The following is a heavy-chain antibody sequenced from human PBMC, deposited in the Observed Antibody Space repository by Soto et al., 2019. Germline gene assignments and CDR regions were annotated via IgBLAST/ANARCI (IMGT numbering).Heavy chain of an antibody. CDR2: IDPRDSYT. V-gene: IGHV5-10-1*01. CDR1: GYSFPTYW. D-gene: IGHD1-7*01. Sequence: GESLKISCEASGYSFPTYWISRVRQMPGKGLEWMGAIDPRDSYTKYSPSFQGHVTISVDKSISTAYLQWNSLKASDTAIYYCAREKSDLELFNWLDPWGQGTLVTVSS. J-gene: IGHJ5*02. CDR3: AREKSDLELFNWLDP.